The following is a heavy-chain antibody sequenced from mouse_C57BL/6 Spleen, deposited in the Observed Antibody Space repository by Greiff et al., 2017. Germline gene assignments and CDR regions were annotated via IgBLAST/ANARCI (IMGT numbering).Heavy chain of an antibody. Sequence: VQLQQPGAELVKPGASVKMSCKASGYTFTSYWITWVKQRPGQGLEWIGDIYPGSGSTNYNEKFKSKATLTVDTSSSTAYMQLSSLTSEDSAVYYGARGSGYVNYAMDYWGQGTSVTVSS. CDR2: IYPGSGST. D-gene: IGHD3-2*02. V-gene: IGHV1-55*01. CDR1: GYTFTSYW. J-gene: IGHJ4*01. CDR3: ARGSGYVNYAMDY.